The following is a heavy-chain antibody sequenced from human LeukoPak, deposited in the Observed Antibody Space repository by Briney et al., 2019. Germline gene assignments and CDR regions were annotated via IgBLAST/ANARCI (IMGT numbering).Heavy chain of an antibody. J-gene: IGHJ6*03. CDR2: FNWKCGRP. CDR3: ARAASYYYYYMDL. V-gene: IGHV3-20*04. Sequence: GGYLRLSCAGSGFTFHGYGMSWVRQAPGEGMEWVSGFNWKCGRPGYADSVKGRFNISRDNDRNFLYLQMNSLRAEDTALYFCARAASYYYYYMDLWGKGTTVTVSS. CDR1: GFTFHGYG.